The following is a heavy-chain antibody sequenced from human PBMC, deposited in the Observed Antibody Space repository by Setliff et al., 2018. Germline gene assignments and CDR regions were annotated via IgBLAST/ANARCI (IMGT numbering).Heavy chain of an antibody. D-gene: IGHD3-3*01. CDR1: DYSISRGYY. Sequence: LSLTCAVSDYSISRGYYWGWIRQPPGKGLEWLSKISGDGNTVYYADSVRGRFTISRDNAKNSLSLQMNGLRAEDTSVYYRGRDVFDFRTGQGGPWGQGTRVTVSS. CDR3: GRDVFDFRTGQGGP. J-gene: IGHJ5*02. V-gene: IGHV3-11*04. CDR2: ISGDGNTV.